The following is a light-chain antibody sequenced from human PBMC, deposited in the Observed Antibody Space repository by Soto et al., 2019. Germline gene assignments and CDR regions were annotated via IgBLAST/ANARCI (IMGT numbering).Light chain of an antibody. CDR2: ATS. J-gene: IGKJ2*01. Sequence: IVLTQSPGTLSLSPGERATLSCRASQSVNSGYLAWYQQKPGQAPRLLIYATSIRTTDFTDRFRGSGSGTVFTLAIGGVEPEDSAVYYCHGQHDDSSLIFSCGQGTKLEIK. CDR1: QSVNSGY. CDR3: HGQHDDSSLIFS. V-gene: IGKV3-20*01.